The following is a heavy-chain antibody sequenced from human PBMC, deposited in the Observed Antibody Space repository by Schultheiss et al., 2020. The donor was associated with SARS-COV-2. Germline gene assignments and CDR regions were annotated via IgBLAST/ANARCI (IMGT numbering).Heavy chain of an antibody. CDR1: GGSFSGYY. J-gene: IGHJ4*02. CDR3: ARLESGVVPAANFDY. D-gene: IGHD2-2*01. CDR2: INHSGST. Sequence: SETLSLTCAVYGGSFSGYYWSWIRQPPGKGLEWIGEINHSGSTNYNPSLKSRVTMSVDTSKNQFSLKLSSVTAADTAVYYCARLESGVVPAANFDYWGQGTLVTVSS. V-gene: IGHV4-34*01.